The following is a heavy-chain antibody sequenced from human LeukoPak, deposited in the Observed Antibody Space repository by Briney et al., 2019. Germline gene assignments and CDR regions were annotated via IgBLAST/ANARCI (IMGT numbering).Heavy chain of an antibody. V-gene: IGHV3-21*01. CDR1: GFTFSSYS. J-gene: IGHJ5*02. CDR2: ISSSGSYI. D-gene: IGHD3-22*01. Sequence: GGSLRLSCAASGFTFSSYSMNWVRQAPRKGLEWVSSISSSGSYIYYADSVKGRFTISRDNAKNSLYLQMNSLRAEDTAVYYCARDGSYYYDSSGYYEAWGQGTLVTVSS. CDR3: ARDGSYYYDSSGYYEA.